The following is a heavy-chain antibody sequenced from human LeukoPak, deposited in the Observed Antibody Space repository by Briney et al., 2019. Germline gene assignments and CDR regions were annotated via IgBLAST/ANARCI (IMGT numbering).Heavy chain of an antibody. Sequence: SVKVSCKASGGTFSSYAISWVRQAPGQGLEWMGGIIPIFGTANYAQKFQGRVTIAADESTSTAYMELSSLRSEDTAVYYCARPSRGYWYFDLWGRGTLVTVSS. CDR1: GGTFSSYA. CDR2: IIPIFGTA. CDR3: ARPSRGYWYFDL. V-gene: IGHV1-69*13. D-gene: IGHD3-10*01. J-gene: IGHJ2*01.